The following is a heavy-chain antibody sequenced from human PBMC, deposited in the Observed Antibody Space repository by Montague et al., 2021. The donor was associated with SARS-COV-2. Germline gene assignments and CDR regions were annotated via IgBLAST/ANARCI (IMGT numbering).Heavy chain of an antibody. CDR3: AKTRGANSYFYGMDD. D-gene: IGHD3-10*01. V-gene: IGHV4-59*01. CDR2: IYYTGHT. CDR1: GTSIINYY. Sequence: SETLSLTCSVSGTSIINYYWTWVRQAPGKGLEWIGYIYYTGHTKHNPSLKSRVTISVDTSRDHFSLTLSSVTAADTAVYYCAKTRGANSYFYGMDDWGPGTTATVSS. J-gene: IGHJ6*02.